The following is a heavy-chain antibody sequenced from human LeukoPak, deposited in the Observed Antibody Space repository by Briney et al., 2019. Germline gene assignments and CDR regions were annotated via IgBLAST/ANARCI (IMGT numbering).Heavy chain of an antibody. D-gene: IGHD3-3*01. Sequence: GASVKVSCKASGYTFPSYDINWVRQATGQGLEWMGWMNPNSGNTGYAQKFQGRVTMTRNTSISTAYMELSSLRSEDTAVYYCARAPFWSGYRAPYDYWGQGTLVTVSS. V-gene: IGHV1-8*01. J-gene: IGHJ4*02. CDR1: GYTFPSYD. CDR3: ARAPFWSGYRAPYDY. CDR2: MNPNSGNT.